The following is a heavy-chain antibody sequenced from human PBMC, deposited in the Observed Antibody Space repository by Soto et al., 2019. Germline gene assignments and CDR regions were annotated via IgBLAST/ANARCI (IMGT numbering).Heavy chain of an antibody. CDR2: ITVGGAQK. D-gene: IGHD5-12*01. Sequence: EVKLLESGGALVQPGGSLRLSCEASGVTFIDHDMSWVRQAPGKGLEWVSSITVGGAQKDYGQSVKGRFTISRDKSNEPLFLQMDSLPVEDTAIYYCTRMPGGGWQRFFDYWGQGTVVTVSS. J-gene: IGHJ4*02. CDR1: GVTFIDHD. V-gene: IGHV3-23*01. CDR3: TRMPGGGWQRFFDY.